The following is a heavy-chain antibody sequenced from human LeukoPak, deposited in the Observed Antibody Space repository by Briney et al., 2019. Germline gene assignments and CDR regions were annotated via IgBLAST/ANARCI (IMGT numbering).Heavy chain of an antibody. Sequence: GGSLRLSCSTSGFTFGDYAMSWVRQAPGKGLEWVGFIQAKAYGGSTKYAASVNGRFSISRDDSQSIANLQMNDLKTEDTAVYYCTRAPHPRCSSSGCYLDYWGQGTLVTVSS. CDR1: GFTFGDYA. V-gene: IGHV3-49*04. J-gene: IGHJ4*02. CDR2: IQAKAYGGST. D-gene: IGHD2-2*01. CDR3: TRAPHPRCSSSGCYLDY.